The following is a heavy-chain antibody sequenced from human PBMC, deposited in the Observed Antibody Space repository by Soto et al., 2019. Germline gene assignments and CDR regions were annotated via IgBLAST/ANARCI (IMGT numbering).Heavy chain of an antibody. V-gene: IGHV4-31*03. D-gene: IGHD2-15*01. CDR1: GGSISSGGYY. CDR3: ARVRYCSGGSCYPRFDP. CDR2: IYYSGST. J-gene: IGHJ5*02. Sequence: QVQLQESGPGLVKPSQTLSLTCTVSGGSISSGGYYWSWIRQHPGKGLEWIGYIYYSGSTYYNPSLKSRVTISVDTSKNQFSMKLSSVTAADTAVYYCARVRYCSGGSCYPRFDPWGQGTLVTVSS.